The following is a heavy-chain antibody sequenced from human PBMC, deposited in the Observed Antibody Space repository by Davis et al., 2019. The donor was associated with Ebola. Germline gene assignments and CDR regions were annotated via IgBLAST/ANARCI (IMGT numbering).Heavy chain of an antibody. CDR3: ARDAGDYGGYYMDV. D-gene: IGHD4-17*01. CDR1: GFTFSSYG. V-gene: IGHV3-30*02. Sequence: PGGSLRLSCAASGFTFSSYGMHWVRQAPGKGLEWVAFIRYDGSNKYYADSVKGRFTISRDNSKNSLYLQMNSLRTEDTALYYCARDAGDYGGYYMDVWGKGTTVTVSS. CDR2: IRYDGSNK. J-gene: IGHJ6*03.